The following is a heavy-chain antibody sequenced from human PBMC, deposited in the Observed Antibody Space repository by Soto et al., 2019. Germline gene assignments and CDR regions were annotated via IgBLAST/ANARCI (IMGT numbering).Heavy chain of an antibody. CDR1: GFTFSSYS. V-gene: IGHV3-21*03. D-gene: IGHD1-26*01. Sequence: EVQLVESGGGLVKPGGSLRLSCAASGFTFSSYSMNWVRQAPGEGLEWVSSISSSSSYIYYADSVKGRFTISRDNAKNSLYLQKNRLRAEDTAVYYCARDLISVGGSDSGNTAFAIWGQGTMVTVSS. CDR2: ISSSSSYI. J-gene: IGHJ3*02. CDR3: ARDLISVGGSDSGNTAFAI.